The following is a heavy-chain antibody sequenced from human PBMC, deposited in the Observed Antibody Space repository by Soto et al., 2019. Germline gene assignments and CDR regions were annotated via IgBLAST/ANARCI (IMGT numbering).Heavy chain of an antibody. CDR3: ARGRGTYYFDSSGLGDAFDI. CDR2: IWYDGTTK. D-gene: IGHD3-22*01. J-gene: IGHJ3*02. V-gene: IGHV3-33*01. Sequence: GGSLRLSCAASGFTFSNYGMYWVRQAQGKGLEWVAVIWYDGTTKYYADSVKGRFTISRDNSKNTLYLQMNSLRAEDTAVYYCARGRGTYYFDSSGLGDAFDIWGQGTMVTVSS. CDR1: GFTFSNYG.